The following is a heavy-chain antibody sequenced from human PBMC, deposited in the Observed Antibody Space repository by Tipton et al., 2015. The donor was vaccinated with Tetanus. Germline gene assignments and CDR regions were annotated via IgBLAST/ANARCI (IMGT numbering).Heavy chain of an antibody. CDR2: ISWNSGSI. V-gene: IGHV3-9*01. D-gene: IGHD2/OR15-2a*01. J-gene: IGHJ6*02. Sequence: SLRLSCAASGFTFDDYAMHWVRQAPGKGLEWVSGISWNSGSIGYADSVKGRFTISRDNAKNSLYLQMNSLRAEDTALYYCAKGIGYYGMDVWGQGTTVIVSS. CDR1: GFTFDDYA. CDR3: AKGIGYYGMDV.